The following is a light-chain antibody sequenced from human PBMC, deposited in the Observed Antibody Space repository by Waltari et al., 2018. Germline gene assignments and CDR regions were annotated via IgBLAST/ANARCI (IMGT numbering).Light chain of an antibody. CDR3: QSYDTSLSVV. J-gene: IGLJ2*01. CDR1: GSNIGAGYD. CDR2: GVN. V-gene: IGLV1-40*01. Sequence: QAVLTQPPSVSGAPGQRVTISCTGGGSNIGAGYDVQWYRQLPGKAPARLIYGVNQRSAGARVRFFGSLSGTSAALAIAGLQAEDEADYYCQSYDTSLSVVFGGGTKLTV.